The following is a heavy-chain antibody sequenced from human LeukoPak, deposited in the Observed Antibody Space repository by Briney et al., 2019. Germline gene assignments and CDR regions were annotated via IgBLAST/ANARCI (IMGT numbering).Heavy chain of an antibody. CDR2: IYSSGST. V-gene: IGHV4-4*07. Sequence: PSETLSLTCTVSGGSISSYYWNWIRQPAGKGLEWIGRIYSSGSTNYNPSLKSRVTMSVDMSKNQFSLKLSSVTAADTAVYYCARVSESGGSLDAFDIWGQGTTVTVSS. D-gene: IGHD2-15*01. J-gene: IGHJ3*02. CDR3: ARVSESGGSLDAFDI. CDR1: GGSISSYY.